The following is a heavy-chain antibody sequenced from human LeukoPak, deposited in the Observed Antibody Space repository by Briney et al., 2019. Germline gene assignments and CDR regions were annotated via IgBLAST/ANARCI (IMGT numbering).Heavy chain of an antibody. CDR1: GFTVSSNY. V-gene: IGHV3-66*01. CDR2: IYSGGST. Sequence: GGSLRLSCAASGFTVSSNYMSWVRQAPGKVLEWVSVIYSGGSTYYADSVKGRFTISRDNSKNTLYLQMNSLRAEDTAVYYCARDMELAAAGREGYDYWGQGTLVTVPS. J-gene: IGHJ4*02. CDR3: ARDMELAAAGREGYDY. D-gene: IGHD6-13*01.